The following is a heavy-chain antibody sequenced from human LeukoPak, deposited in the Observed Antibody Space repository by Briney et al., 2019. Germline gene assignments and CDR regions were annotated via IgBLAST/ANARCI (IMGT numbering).Heavy chain of an antibody. CDR3: ARGRRTIFGVVIMGQFDY. J-gene: IGHJ4*02. CDR2: INHSGST. CDR1: GGSFSGYY. D-gene: IGHD3-3*01. Sequence: SGTLSLTCAVYGGSFSGYYWSWIRQPPGKGLEWIGEINHSGSTNYNPSLKSRVTISVDTSKNQFSLKLSSVTAADTAVYYCARGRRTIFGVVIMGQFDYWGQGTLVTVSS. V-gene: IGHV4-34*01.